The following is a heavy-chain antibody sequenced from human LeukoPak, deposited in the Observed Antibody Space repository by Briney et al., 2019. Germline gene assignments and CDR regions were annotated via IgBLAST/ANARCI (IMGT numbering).Heavy chain of an antibody. CDR2: IRYDGSNK. CDR3: AKGRRGDFWSGSAPTG. J-gene: IGHJ4*02. V-gene: IGHV3-30*02. Sequence: GGSLRLSCAASGFTFSSYGMHWVCQAPGKGLEWVAFIRYDGSNKYYADSVKGRFTISRDNSKNTLYLQMNSLRAEDTAVYYCAKGRRGDFWSGSAPTGWGQGTLVTVSS. CDR1: GFTFSSYG. D-gene: IGHD3-3*01.